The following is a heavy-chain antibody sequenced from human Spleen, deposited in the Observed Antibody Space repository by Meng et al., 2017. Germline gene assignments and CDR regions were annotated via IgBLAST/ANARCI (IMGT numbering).Heavy chain of an antibody. Sequence: QLQLQESGSGLVKPSQTLSVTCAVSGGSISSGGYSWSWIRQPPGKGLEWIGYIYHSGSTAYNPSLRSRVTISLDTSKNQFSLNLSSVTAADTAVFYCAGGGSLPMVLSYWGQGSLVTVSS. CDR3: AGGGSLPMVLSY. CDR2: IYHSGST. V-gene: IGHV4-30-2*01. J-gene: IGHJ4*02. D-gene: IGHD3-10*01. CDR1: GGSISSGGYS.